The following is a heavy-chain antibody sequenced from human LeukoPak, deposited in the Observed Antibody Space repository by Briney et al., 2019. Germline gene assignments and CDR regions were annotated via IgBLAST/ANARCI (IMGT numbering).Heavy chain of an antibody. CDR2: ISAYTGKT. Sequence: ASVKVSCKASGYSFTNFGFSWLRQAPGQGLEWVGWISAYTGKTHYAQKFQGRVTMTTDTSTSTAHMDLRGLSTDDTAGYYCGRDQSSGSGSYQDHWGQGTLVTVSS. D-gene: IGHD3-10*01. CDR3: GRDQSSGSGSYQDH. CDR1: GYSFTNFG. V-gene: IGHV1-18*01. J-gene: IGHJ4*02.